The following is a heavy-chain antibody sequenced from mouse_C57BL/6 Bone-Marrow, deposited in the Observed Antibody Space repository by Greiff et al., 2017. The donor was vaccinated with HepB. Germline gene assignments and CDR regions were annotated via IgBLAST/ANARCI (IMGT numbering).Heavy chain of an antibody. CDR3: TRSSYGNRHYFDY. V-gene: IGHV1-15*01. Sequence: QVHVKQSGAELVRPGASVTLSCKASGYTFTDYEMHWVKQTPVHGLEWIGAIDPETGGTAYNQKFKGKAILTADKSSSTAYMELRSLTSEDSAVYYCTRSSYGNRHYFDYWGQGTTLTVSS. CDR1: GYTFTDYE. CDR2: IDPETGGT. J-gene: IGHJ2*01. D-gene: IGHD2-1*01.